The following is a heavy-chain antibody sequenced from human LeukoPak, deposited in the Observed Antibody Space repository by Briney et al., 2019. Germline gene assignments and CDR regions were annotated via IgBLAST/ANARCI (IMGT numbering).Heavy chain of an antibody. CDR2: IYYSGST. Sequence: SGTLSLTCAVSGGSISSYYWSWIRQPPGKGLEWIGYIYYSGSTNYNPSLKSRVTISVDTSKNQFSLKLSSVTAADTAVYYCARVPDSSGYPYYFDYWGQGTLVTVSS. CDR1: GGSISSYY. V-gene: IGHV4-59*01. J-gene: IGHJ4*02. D-gene: IGHD3-22*01. CDR3: ARVPDSSGYPYYFDY.